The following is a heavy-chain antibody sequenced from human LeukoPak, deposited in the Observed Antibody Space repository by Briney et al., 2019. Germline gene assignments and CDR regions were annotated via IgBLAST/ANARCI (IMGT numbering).Heavy chain of an antibody. J-gene: IGHJ3*02. Sequence: QPGRSLRLSCAASGFTFSSYGMHWVRQAPGKGLEWVAVISYDGSNKYYADSVKGRFTISRDNSKNTLYLQMNSLRAEDTAVYYCAKDLGIVATIGVGAFDIWGQGTMVTVSS. V-gene: IGHV3-30*18. D-gene: IGHD5-12*01. CDR3: AKDLGIVATIGVGAFDI. CDR2: ISYDGSNK. CDR1: GFTFSSYG.